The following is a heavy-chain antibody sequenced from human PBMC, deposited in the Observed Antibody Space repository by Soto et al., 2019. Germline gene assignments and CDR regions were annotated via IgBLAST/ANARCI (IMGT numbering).Heavy chain of an antibody. D-gene: IGHD5-18*01. CDR3: AREGSGQRWSRGWFDP. V-gene: IGHV4-38-2*02. J-gene: IGHJ5*02. CDR1: GYSISSGYY. CDR2: IYHSGST. Sequence: KPSETLSLTCAVSGYSISSGYYWGWIRQPPGKGLEWIGSIYHSGSTYYNPSLKSRVTISVDTSKNQFSLKLSSVTAADTAVYYCAREGSGQRWSRGWFDPWGQGTLVTVP.